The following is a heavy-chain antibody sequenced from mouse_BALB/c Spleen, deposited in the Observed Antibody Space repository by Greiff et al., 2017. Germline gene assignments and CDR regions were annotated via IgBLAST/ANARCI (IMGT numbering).Heavy chain of an antibody. D-gene: IGHD1-1*01. V-gene: IGHV1-9*01. CDR2: ILPGSGST. CDR1: GYTFSSYW. Sequence: QVQLQQSGAELMKPGASVKISCKATGYTFSSYWIEWVKQRPGHGLEWIGEILPGSGSTNYNEKFKGKATFTADTSSNTAYMQLSSLTSEDSAVYYCARSDYGSSYDYYAMDYWGQGTSVTVSS. J-gene: IGHJ4*01. CDR3: ARSDYGSSYDYYAMDY.